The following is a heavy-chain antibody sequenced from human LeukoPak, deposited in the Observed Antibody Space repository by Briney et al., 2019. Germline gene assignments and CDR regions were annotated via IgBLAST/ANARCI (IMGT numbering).Heavy chain of an antibody. V-gene: IGHV3-7*01. CDR3: ARFGATHSGPYYHP. D-gene: IGHD1-26*01. CDR1: GFNFKTYW. J-gene: IGHJ5*02. CDR2: INQEGSEK. Sequence: GGSLRLSCAASGFNFKTYWMTWVRQGPGRGLERVAKINQEGSEKYYVASVQGRFTISRDNADNSLYLQMNSLRVDDTAVYYCARFGATHSGPYYHPWGQGTLVTVSS.